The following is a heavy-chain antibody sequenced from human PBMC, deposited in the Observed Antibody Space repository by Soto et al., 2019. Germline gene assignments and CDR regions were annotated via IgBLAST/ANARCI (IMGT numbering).Heavy chain of an antibody. J-gene: IGHJ5*02. CDR3: ARGELYDYIWGSYRPDNWFDP. CDR1: GGSFSGYY. Sequence: SETLSLTCAVYGGSFSGYYWSWIRQPPGKGLEWIGEINHSGSTNYNPSLKSRVTISVDTSKNQFSLKLSSVTAADTAVYYCARGELYDYIWGSYRPDNWFDPWGQGTLVTVSS. CDR2: INHSGST. V-gene: IGHV4-34*01. D-gene: IGHD3-16*02.